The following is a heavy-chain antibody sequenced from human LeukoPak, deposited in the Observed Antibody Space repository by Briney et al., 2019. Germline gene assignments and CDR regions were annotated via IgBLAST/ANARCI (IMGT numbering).Heavy chain of an antibody. Sequence: SETLSLTCAVYGGSFSGYYWSWIRQPPGKGLEWIGEINHSGSTSYNPSLKSRVSMSIDTSKNQFSLRLTSVTAADTAVYYCVRPGQSSWWVYFNYWGQGAVVIVSS. V-gene: IGHV4-34*01. CDR2: INHSGST. D-gene: IGHD2-15*01. CDR1: GGSFSGYY. J-gene: IGHJ4*02. CDR3: VRPGQSSWWVYFNY.